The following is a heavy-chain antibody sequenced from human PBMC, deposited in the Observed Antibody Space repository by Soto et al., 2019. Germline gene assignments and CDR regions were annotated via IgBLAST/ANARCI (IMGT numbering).Heavy chain of an antibody. CDR1: GGSISSYY. D-gene: IGHD3-3*01. Sequence: SETLSLTCTVSGGSISSYYWSWIRQPPGKGLEWIGYIYYSGSTNYNPSLKSRVTISVDTSKNQFSLKLSSVTAADTAVYYCARDTFRSDFWSGYWGEDYYYMDVWGKGTTVTVSS. V-gene: IGHV4-59*01. J-gene: IGHJ6*03. CDR2: IYYSGST. CDR3: ARDTFRSDFWSGYWGEDYYYMDV.